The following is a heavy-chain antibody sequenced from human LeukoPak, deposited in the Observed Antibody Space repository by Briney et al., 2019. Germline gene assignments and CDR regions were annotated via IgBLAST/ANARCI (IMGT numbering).Heavy chain of an antibody. D-gene: IGHD5-24*01. V-gene: IGHV4-39*07. Sequence: SETLSLTCTVSGGSISSSSYYWGWIRQPPGKGLEWIGSIYYSGSTYYNPSLKSRVTISVDTSKNQFSLKLSSVTAADTAVYYCARANANVELVSSLFDYWGQGTLVTVSS. J-gene: IGHJ4*02. CDR1: GGSISSSSYY. CDR2: IYYSGST. CDR3: ARANANVELVSSLFDY.